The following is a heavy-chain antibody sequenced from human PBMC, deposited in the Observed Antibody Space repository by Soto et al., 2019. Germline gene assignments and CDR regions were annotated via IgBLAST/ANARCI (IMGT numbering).Heavy chain of an antibody. D-gene: IGHD6-13*01. CDR3: ARGSSNSAYYFVF. J-gene: IGHJ4*02. Sequence: GGSLRLSCAASGFTFSSYSLNWVRQAPGKGLEWVSYITSSGTTVYYADSVRGRFTISRDNAKNSLYLQMNSLRDDDTAVYYCARGSSNSAYYFVFWGQGTLVTVSS. CDR1: GFTFSSYS. V-gene: IGHV3-48*02. CDR2: ITSSGTTV.